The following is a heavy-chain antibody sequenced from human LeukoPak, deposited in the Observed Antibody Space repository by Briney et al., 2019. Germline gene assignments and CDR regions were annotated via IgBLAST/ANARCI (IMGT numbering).Heavy chain of an antibody. CDR1: GFTFSSYW. CDR3: AREAPALYYFDY. Sequence: GGSLRLSCAASGFTFSSYWMHWVRQAPGKGLVWVSRINSDETRTNFADSVKGRFTISRDNAKNTLYLQMNSLRAEDTAVYYCAREAPALYYFDYWGQGTLVTVSS. D-gene: IGHD2/OR15-2a*01. J-gene: IGHJ4*02. CDR2: INSDETRT. V-gene: IGHV3-74*01.